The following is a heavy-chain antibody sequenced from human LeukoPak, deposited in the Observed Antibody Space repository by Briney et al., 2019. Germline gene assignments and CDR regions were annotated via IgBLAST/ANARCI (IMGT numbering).Heavy chain of an antibody. Sequence: ASGFTXXTFAMIWVRQPPGKGLEWVSSIFPSGGEIHYADSVRGRFTISRDNSKSTLSLQMNSLRAEDTAVYYCARDGRNYDFWSGYLYYYYYMDVWGKGTTVTVSS. CDR1: GFTXXTFA. J-gene: IGHJ6*03. V-gene: IGHV3-23*01. CDR3: ARDGRNYDFWSGYLYYYYYMDV. D-gene: IGHD3-3*01. CDR2: IFPSGGEI.